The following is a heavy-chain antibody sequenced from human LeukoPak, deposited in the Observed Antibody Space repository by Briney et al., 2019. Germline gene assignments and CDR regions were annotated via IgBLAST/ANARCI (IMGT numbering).Heavy chain of an antibody. CDR1: VDSIKNYY. J-gene: IGHJ3*02. D-gene: IGHD6-19*01. V-gene: IGHV4-59*12. CDR2: FSYSGST. Sequence: SETLSLTCTVSVDSIKNYYWSWIRQPPGKGLEWIGYFSYSGSTNYNPSLKSRVTISGDMSKNQFSLKLSSVTAADTAVYYCARESSSGWELTNAFDIWGQETMVTVSS. CDR3: ARESSSGWELTNAFDI.